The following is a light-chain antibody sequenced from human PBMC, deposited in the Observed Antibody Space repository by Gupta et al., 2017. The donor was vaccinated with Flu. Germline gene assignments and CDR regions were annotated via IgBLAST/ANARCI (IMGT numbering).Light chain of an antibody. CDR1: SSDVGGYNY. CDR3: SSYRRSSTWV. Sequence: QSALTQPASVSGSPGQSITISCTGTSSDVGGYNYVSWYQQHSGKAPKVMIYEVSNRPSGVSNRFSGSKSGNTASLTISGLQAEDEADYYCSSYRRSSTWVFGGGTKLTVV. J-gene: IGLJ3*02. V-gene: IGLV2-14*01. CDR2: EVS.